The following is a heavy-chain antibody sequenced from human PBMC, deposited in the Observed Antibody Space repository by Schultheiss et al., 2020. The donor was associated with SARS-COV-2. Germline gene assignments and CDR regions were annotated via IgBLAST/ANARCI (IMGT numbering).Heavy chain of an antibody. J-gene: IGHJ6*02. CDR3: ASGPIQLWLRNGMDV. CDR1: GYTFTSYG. V-gene: IGHV1-18*01. D-gene: IGHD5-18*01. CDR2: ISAYNGNT. Sequence: ASVKVSCKASGYTFTSYGISWVRQASGQGLVWMGWISAYNGNTNYAQKLQGRVTMTTDTSTITAYMELRSLRSDDTAVYYCASGPIQLWLRNGMDVWSQGTTVTVSS.